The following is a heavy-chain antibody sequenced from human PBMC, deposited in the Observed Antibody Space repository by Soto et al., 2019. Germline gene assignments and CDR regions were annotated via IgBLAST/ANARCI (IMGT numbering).Heavy chain of an antibody. D-gene: IGHD6-13*01. J-gene: IGHJ5*02. Sequence: GASVKVSCKASGYTFTSYAMHWVRQAPGQRLEWMGWINAGNGNTKYSQKFQGRVTITRDTSASTAYMELSSLRSEDTAVYYCARDRGSIAAAGRGWFDPWGQGTLVTVSS. CDR1: GYTFTSYA. CDR3: ARDRGSIAAAGRGWFDP. CDR2: INAGNGNT. V-gene: IGHV1-3*01.